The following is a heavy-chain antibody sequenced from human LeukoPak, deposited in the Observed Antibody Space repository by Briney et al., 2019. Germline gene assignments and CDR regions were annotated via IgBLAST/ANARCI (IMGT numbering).Heavy chain of an antibody. CDR3: ARGTYYYDSSGYADDY. V-gene: IGHV3-7*01. J-gene: IGHJ4*02. CDR2: IKQDGSEK. CDR1: GFTFSSYW. Sequence: GGSLRLSCAASGFTFSSYWMSWVRQAPGKGLEWVANIKQDGSEKYYVDSVKGRFTISRDNVKNSLYLQMNSLRAEDTAVYYCARGTYYYDSSGYADDYWGQGTLVTVSS. D-gene: IGHD3-22*01.